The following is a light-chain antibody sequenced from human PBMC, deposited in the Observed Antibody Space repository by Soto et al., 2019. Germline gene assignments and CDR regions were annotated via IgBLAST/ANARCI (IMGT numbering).Light chain of an antibody. CDR3: QQLNSYPLT. CDR1: QSVSTK. J-gene: IGKJ4*01. Sequence: EILMTQSPATLSVSPGETATLSCRASQSVSTKLAWYQQKPGQAPRLLINDASTRATGVPARFSGWGSGTEFTLTISSLQPEDFATYYCQQLNSYPLTFGGGTKVDIK. CDR2: DAS. V-gene: IGKV3-15*01.